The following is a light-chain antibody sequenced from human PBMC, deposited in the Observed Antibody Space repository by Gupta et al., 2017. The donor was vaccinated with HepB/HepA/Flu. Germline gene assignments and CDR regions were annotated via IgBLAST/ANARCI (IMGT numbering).Light chain of an antibody. CDR1: ALPKQY. CDR3: HSADSSGTYVV. V-gene: IGLV3-25*03. CDR2: KDS. Sequence: SYELPQPPSVSVSPGQTARITCSGDALPKQYAYWYQQKPGQAPVLLIYKDSERPSGIPERFSGSSSGTTVTLTIXGXQAEDEXDYYCHSADSSGTYVVFGGGTKLTVL. J-gene: IGLJ2*01.